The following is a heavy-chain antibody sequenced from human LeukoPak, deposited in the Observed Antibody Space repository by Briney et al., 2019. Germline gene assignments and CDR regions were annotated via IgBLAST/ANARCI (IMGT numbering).Heavy chain of an antibody. Sequence: ASVKVSCKASGGTFSSYAISWVRQAPGQGPEWMGRIIPIFGTANYAQKFQGRVTITADKSTSTAYMELSSLRSEDTAVYYCARARRGYSGYDTLDYWGQGTLVTVSS. D-gene: IGHD5-12*01. CDR2: IIPIFGTA. V-gene: IGHV1-69*06. CDR1: GGTFSSYA. CDR3: ARARRGYSGYDTLDY. J-gene: IGHJ4*02.